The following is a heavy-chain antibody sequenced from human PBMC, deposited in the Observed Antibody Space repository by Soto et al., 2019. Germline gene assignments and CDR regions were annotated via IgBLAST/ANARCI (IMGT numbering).Heavy chain of an antibody. CDR2: ISTYNGDT. J-gene: IGHJ4*02. CDR3: ARAVAVAADFDD. Sequence: ASVKVSCKASGYSFSNYGISWVREAPGQGLEWMGWISTYNGDTDYPQKVQGRVTMTTDTSTSTAYLELRSLSSDDTAVYYCARAVAVAADFDDSGQGTLVTVSS. D-gene: IGHD6-19*01. CDR1: GYSFSNYG. V-gene: IGHV1-18*01.